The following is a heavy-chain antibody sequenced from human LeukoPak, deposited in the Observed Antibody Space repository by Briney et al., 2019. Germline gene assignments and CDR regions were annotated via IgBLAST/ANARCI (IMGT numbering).Heavy chain of an antibody. CDR2: INWNGGST. Sequence: GSLRLSCAASGFTFSDYYMSWIRQAPGKGLEWVSGINWNGGSTGYADSVKGRFTISRDNAKNSLYLQMNSLRAEDTALYYCARRYSGYDYYYYMDVWGKGTTVTVSS. J-gene: IGHJ6*03. V-gene: IGHV3-20*04. D-gene: IGHD5-12*01. CDR1: GFTFSDYY. CDR3: ARRYSGYDYYYYMDV.